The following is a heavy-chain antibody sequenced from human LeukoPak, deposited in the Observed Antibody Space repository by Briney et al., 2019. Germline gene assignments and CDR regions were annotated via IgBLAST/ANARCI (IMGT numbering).Heavy chain of an antibody. CDR2: ISWNSGSI. J-gene: IGHJ5*02. D-gene: IGHD6-13*01. Sequence: GGSLRLSCAASGFTFDDYAMHWVRQAPGKGLEWVSGISWNSGSIGYADSVKGRFTISRDNAKNSLYLQMNSLRAEDTALYYCAKGLSSSWSNWFDPWGRGTLVTVSS. CDR1: GFTFDDYA. V-gene: IGHV3-9*01. CDR3: AKGLSSSWSNWFDP.